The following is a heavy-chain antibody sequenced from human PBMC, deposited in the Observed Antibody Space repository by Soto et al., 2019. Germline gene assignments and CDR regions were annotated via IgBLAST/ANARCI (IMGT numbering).Heavy chain of an antibody. CDR3: ARERTAAAGTYWDFDL. D-gene: IGHD6-13*01. Sequence: SETLSLTCTVSGGSISSYYWSWIRQPPGKGLEWIGYIYYSGSTNYNPSLKSRVTISVDTSKNQFSLKLSSVTAADTAVYYCARERTAAAGTYWDFDLWGRGTLVT. CDR2: IYYSGST. J-gene: IGHJ2*01. V-gene: IGHV4-59*01. CDR1: GGSISSYY.